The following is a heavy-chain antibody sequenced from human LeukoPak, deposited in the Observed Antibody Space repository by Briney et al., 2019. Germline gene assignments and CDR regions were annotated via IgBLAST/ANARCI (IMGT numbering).Heavy chain of an antibody. J-gene: IGHJ4*02. CDR1: GFTFSNYW. D-gene: IGHD5-12*01. CDR2: IKTDGSEK. V-gene: IGHV3-7*01. CDR3: ARVRALYSGYDYYFDY. Sequence: PGGSLRLSCEGSGFTFSNYWMGWVRQAPGKGLQWVANIKTDGSEKYYVDSVKGRFTISRDNAKNSLYLQMNSLRAEDTAVYYCARVRALYSGYDYYFDYWGQGTLVTVSS.